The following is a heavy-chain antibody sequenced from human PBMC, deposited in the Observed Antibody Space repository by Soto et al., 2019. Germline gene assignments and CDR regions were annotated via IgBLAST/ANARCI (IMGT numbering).Heavy chain of an antibody. CDR2: IYIGGGA. Sequence: PGGSLILSCAASGFTVSSNYMSWVLQAPGKGLEWVSVIYIGGGAYYAGSVKGRFTISRDNSKNTLFLQMNSLRAEDTAVYYRGGITGAFGFDTWGQGTLLTISS. V-gene: IGHV3-66*01. D-gene: IGHD3-9*01. CDR3: GGITGAFGFDT. CDR1: GFTVSSNY. J-gene: IGHJ4*03.